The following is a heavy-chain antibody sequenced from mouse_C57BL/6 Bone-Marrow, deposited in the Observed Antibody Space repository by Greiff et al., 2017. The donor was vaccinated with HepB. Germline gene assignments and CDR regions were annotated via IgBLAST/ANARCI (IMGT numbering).Heavy chain of an antibody. Sequence: VKLMESGPELVKPGASVKISCKASGYTFTDYYINWVKQRPGQGLEWIGWIFPGSGSTYYNEKFKGKATLTVDKSSSTAYLLLSSLTSEDSAVYFCARRAVVNWYFDVWGTGTTVTVSS. V-gene: IGHV1-75*01. CDR3: ARRAVVNWYFDV. D-gene: IGHD1-1*01. J-gene: IGHJ1*03. CDR1: GYTFTDYY. CDR2: IFPGSGST.